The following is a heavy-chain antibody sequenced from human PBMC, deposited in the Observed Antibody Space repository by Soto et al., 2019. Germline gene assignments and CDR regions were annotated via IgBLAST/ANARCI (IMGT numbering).Heavy chain of an antibody. V-gene: IGHV4-39*01. CDR3: ARSYSGSYHSPFDH. CDR2: VYYSGST. J-gene: IGHJ4*02. Sequence: SETLSLTCTVSGGSVSSSSYYWGWVRQPPGKGLEWIGSVYYSGSTYYNPSLESRVTISVDKSKNQFSLKLMSVSAADAAVYYCARSYSGSYHSPFDHWGQGTLVTVSS. D-gene: IGHD1-26*01. CDR1: GGSVSSSSYY.